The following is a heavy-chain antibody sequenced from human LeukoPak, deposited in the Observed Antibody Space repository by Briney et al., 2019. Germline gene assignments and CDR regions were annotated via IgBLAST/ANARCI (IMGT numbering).Heavy chain of an antibody. V-gene: IGHV3-7*04. Sequence: GGSLRLSCAASGFTFSSHLMTWVRQAPGKGLEWVANIYQDGREKYYLSSVRGRFTISRDNAKNSLYLQMDSLRVEDTGVYYCARAARGCTGGSCYSDYWGQGTLVTVSS. CDR2: IYQDGREK. J-gene: IGHJ4*02. CDR3: ARAARGCTGGSCYSDY. CDR1: GFTFSSHL. D-gene: IGHD2-15*01.